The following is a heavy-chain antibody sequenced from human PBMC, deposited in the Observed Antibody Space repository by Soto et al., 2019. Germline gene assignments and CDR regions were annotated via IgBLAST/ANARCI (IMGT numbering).Heavy chain of an antibody. CDR2: ITPIFNTS. Sequence: GASVKVSCKASGCTFNNFAISWVRQAPGQGLQWMGGITPIFNTSDYAQKFQGRVTITADESTNTAYMELSRLRFEDTAVYYCAREGRGRGWRGYAFDVWCLGTRVTV. V-gene: IGHV1-69*13. CDR1: GCTFNNFA. CDR3: AREGRGRGWRGYAFDV. D-gene: IGHD3-10*01. J-gene: IGHJ3*01.